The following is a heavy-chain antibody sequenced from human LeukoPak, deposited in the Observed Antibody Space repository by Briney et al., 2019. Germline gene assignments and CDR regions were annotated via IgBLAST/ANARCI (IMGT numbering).Heavy chain of an antibody. D-gene: IGHD2-15*01. CDR3: ARGHFIYCRGGSCYTYYYGMDV. Sequence: ASVKVSCKASGYTFTSYDINWVRQATGQGLEWMGWMNPNSGNTGYAQKFQGRVTMTRNTSISTAYMELSSLRSEDTAVYYCARGHFIYCRGGSCYTYYYGMDVWGQGTTVTVSS. CDR1: GYTFTSYD. CDR2: MNPNSGNT. V-gene: IGHV1-8*01. J-gene: IGHJ6*02.